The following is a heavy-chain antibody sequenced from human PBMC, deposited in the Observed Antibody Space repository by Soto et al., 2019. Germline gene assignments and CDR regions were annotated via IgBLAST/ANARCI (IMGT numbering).Heavy chain of an antibody. CDR1: GFSFSDHY. CDR2: TRNKANRYTT. D-gene: IGHD3-3*01. Sequence: GGSLRLSCAASGFSFSDHYMDWVRQAPGKGLEWVARTRNKANRYTTEYAASVKGRFTISRDDSKNSLYLQMSSLQTEDTAVYYCGRVGDYNFWSGPDDWGQGTLVTVS. CDR3: GRVGDYNFWSGPDD. J-gene: IGHJ4*02. V-gene: IGHV3-72*01.